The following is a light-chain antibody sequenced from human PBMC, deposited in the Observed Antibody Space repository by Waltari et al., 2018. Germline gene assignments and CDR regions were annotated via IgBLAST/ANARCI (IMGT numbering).Light chain of an antibody. Sequence: SYVLTQPPSVSVAPGKTARITCGGNKIASKRVHWYQQRPGQAPVLVVNDDYDRPSGIPERFSGYKSGNTATLTISGVEAGDEADYSCQVWDGSSDHYVFGTGTKVTVL. V-gene: IGLV3-21*03. CDR1: KIASKR. CDR2: DDY. J-gene: IGLJ1*01. CDR3: QVWDGSSDHYV.